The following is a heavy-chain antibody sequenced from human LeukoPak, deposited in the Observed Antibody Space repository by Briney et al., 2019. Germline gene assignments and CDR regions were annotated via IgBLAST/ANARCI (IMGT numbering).Heavy chain of an antibody. V-gene: IGHV1-2*02. CDR2: INPNSGGT. CDR3: ARGGIQLWTTFDP. CDR1: GYIFTGYY. J-gene: IGHJ5*02. D-gene: IGHD5-18*01. Sequence: EASVKLSCKASGYIFTGYYMHWVRQAPGQGLEWMGWINPNSGGTNYAQKFQGRVTMTRVTSISTAYMELSRLRSDDTAVYYCARGGIQLWTTFDPWGQGTLVTVSS.